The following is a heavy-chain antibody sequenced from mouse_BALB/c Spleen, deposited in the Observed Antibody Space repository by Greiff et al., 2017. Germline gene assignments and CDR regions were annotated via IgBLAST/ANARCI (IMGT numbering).Heavy chain of an antibody. Sequence: EVKLQESGPGLVKPSQSLSLTCTVTGYSITSDYAWNWIRQFPGNKLEWMGYISYSGSTSYNPSLKSRISITRDTSKNQFFLQLNSVTTEDTATYYCARRAHYYGQNYYAMDYWGQGTSVTVSS. CDR3: ARRAHYYGQNYYAMDY. J-gene: IGHJ4*01. CDR1: GYSITSDYA. CDR2: ISYSGST. V-gene: IGHV3-2*02. D-gene: IGHD1-2*01.